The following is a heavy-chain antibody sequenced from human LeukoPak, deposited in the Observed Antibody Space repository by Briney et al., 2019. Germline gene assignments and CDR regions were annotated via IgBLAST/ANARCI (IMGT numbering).Heavy chain of an antibody. D-gene: IGHD2-15*01. V-gene: IGHV4-34*01. CDR1: GGSFSGYY. CDR3: ARDSGYCSGGSCYNDAFDI. Sequence: SETLSLTCAVYGGSFSGYYWSWIRQPPGKGLEWIGEINHSGSTNYNPSLKSRVTISVDTSKNQFSLKLSSVTAADTAVYYCARDSGYCSGGSCYNDAFDIWGQGTMVTVSS. J-gene: IGHJ3*02. CDR2: INHSGST.